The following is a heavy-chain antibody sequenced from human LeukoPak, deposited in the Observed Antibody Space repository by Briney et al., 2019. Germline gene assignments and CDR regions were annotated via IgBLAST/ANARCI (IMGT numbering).Heavy chain of an antibody. CDR3: ARGADILTGYYYYGMDV. CDR2: INHSGST. D-gene: IGHD3-9*01. J-gene: IGHJ6*04. V-gene: IGHV4-34*01. CDR1: GGSFSGYY. Sequence: PSETLSLTCAVYGGSFSGYYWSWIRQPPGKGLEWIGEINHSGSTNYNPSLTSRVTISVDTSKNQFSLKLSSVTAADTAVYYCARGADILTGYYYYGMDVWGKGTTVTVSS.